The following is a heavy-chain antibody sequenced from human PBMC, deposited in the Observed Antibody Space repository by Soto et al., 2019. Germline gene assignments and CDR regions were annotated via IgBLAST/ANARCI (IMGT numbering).Heavy chain of an antibody. J-gene: IGHJ1*01. CDR1: GYTFTSYA. CDR3: ARGWGPPAGYFQH. CDR2: INAGNGNT. Sequence: ASVKVSCKASGYTFTSYAMHWVRQAPGQRLEWMGWINAGNGNTKYSQKFQGRVTITRDTSASTAYMELSSLRPEDTAVYYCARGWGPPAGYFQHWGQGTLVTVSS. V-gene: IGHV1-3*01. D-gene: IGHD3-16*01.